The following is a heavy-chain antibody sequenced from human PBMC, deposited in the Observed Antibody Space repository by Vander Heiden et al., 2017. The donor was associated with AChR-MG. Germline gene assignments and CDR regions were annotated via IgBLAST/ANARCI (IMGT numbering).Heavy chain of an antibody. CDR2: INPNSGGT. CDR1: GYTFTGYY. J-gene: IGHJ5*02. CDR3: ARVREYQLLLWFDP. D-gene: IGHD2-2*01. Sequence: VQLAQSGAEAQKPGASVKVSRKAPGYTFTGYYMHWVRQAPGQGLEWMGWINPNSGGTNYAQKFQGRVTMTRDTSISTAYMELSRLRSDDTAVYYCARVREYQLLLWFDPWGQGTLVTVSS. V-gene: IGHV1-2*02.